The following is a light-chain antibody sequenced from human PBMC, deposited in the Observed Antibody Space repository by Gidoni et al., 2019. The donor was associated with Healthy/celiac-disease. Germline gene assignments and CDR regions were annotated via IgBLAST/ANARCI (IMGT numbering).Light chain of an antibody. V-gene: IGKV3-11*01. CDR3: QQRSFWGGST. CDR1: QSVSSY. CDR2: DAS. J-gene: IGKJ3*01. Sequence: EIVLTQSPATLSLSPGERATLSCRASQSVSSYLAWYQQKPGQAPRLLIYDASNRATGIPARFSGSGSGTDFTLTISSLEPEDFAVYYCQQRSFWGGSTFXPXTKVDIK.